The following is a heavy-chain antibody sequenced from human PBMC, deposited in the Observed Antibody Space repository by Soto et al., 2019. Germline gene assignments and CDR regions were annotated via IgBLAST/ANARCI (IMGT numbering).Heavy chain of an antibody. CDR3: AVYGGNRYWYFDL. V-gene: IGHV1-8*01. CDR2: MNPNSGNT. J-gene: IGHJ2*01. D-gene: IGHD4-17*01. CDR1: GYTFTSYD. Sequence: QVQLVQSGAEVKKPGASVKVSCKASGYTFTSYDINWVRQATGQGLEWMGWMNPNSGNTGYAEKFQGRVTKTRNTPISTAYVELSSPRSVNTAVYYSAVYGGNRYWYFDLWGRGTLVTVSS.